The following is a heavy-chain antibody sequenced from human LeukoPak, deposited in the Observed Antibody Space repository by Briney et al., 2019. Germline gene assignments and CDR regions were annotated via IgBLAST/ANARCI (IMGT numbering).Heavy chain of an antibody. D-gene: IGHD2-21*02. J-gene: IGHJ4*02. CDR1: GFTFSSYA. CDR3: AKAPDIVVVTAVSN. V-gene: IGHV3-23*01. CDR2: ISGSGDST. Sequence: GGSLRLSCAASGFTFSSYAMSWVRQAPGKGLEWVSAISGSGDSTYYADSVKGRFTISRDNSKNTLYLQMNSLRAEDTAVYYCAKAPDIVVVTAVSNWGQGTLVTVSS.